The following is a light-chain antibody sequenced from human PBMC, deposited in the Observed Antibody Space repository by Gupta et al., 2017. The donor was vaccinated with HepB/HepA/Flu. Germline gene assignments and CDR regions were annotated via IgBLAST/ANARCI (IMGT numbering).Light chain of an antibody. CDR3: QTGGTGIQV. CDR2: LNSDGSH. Sequence: QLVLTQSPSASASLGASVKLTCTLSSGHSRYAIAWHQQQPEKGPRYLMKLNSDGSHNKGDGIPDRFSGSSSGAERYLTISSLQAEDEDDYYCQTGGTGIQVFGGGTKLTVL. CDR1: SGHSRYA. V-gene: IGLV4-69*02. J-gene: IGLJ2*01.